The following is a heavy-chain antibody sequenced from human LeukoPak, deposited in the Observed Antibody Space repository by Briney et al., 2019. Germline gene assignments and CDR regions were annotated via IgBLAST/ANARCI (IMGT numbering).Heavy chain of an antibody. J-gene: IGHJ4*02. CDR3: SKASWVSSTDAVR. D-gene: IGHD3-16*01. CDR2: ISGSCGST. V-gene: IGHV3-23*01. Sequence: GGSLRLSCAASGFTFSSYAMSWVRQAPAKGLELVSAISGSCGSTNYADSVKGRFTLSTDSSRNTVYFQLNNPRAEDTAIYYCSKASWVSSTDAVRWGQGTLVTVSS. CDR1: GFTFSSYA.